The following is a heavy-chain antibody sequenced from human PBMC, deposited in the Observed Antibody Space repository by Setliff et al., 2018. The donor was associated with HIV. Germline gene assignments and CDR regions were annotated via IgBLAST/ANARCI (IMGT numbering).Heavy chain of an antibody. CDR3: AKAWGSGYPSFESALMFDV. J-gene: IGHJ4*02. Sequence: PGGSLRLSCAASGFTFSAYAMTWVRRAPGRGLEWVSAPTSNGRTTDYAESVRGRFTLSRDNSGNTLYLQMTSLRAEDTAIYYCAKAWGSGYPSFESALMFDVWGQGTLVTVSS. CDR1: GFTFSAYA. V-gene: IGHV3-23*01. CDR2: PTSNGRTT. D-gene: IGHD3-3*01.